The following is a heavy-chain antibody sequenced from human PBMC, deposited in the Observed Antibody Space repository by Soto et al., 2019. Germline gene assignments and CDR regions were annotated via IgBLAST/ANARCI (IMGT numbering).Heavy chain of an antibody. CDR2: ISSSGTID. J-gene: IGHJ6*03. Sequence: QVQLVESGGGLVKPGGSLRLSCVASGFTLSDYYMSWIRQAPGKGPEWVSYISSSGTIDNYADSVKGRFTISRDNAKNSLFPQMNGLRAEDTAVYYCARRTMGNYYYMDVWGKGTTVTVSS. CDR3: ARRTMGNYYYMDV. CDR1: GFTLSDYY. V-gene: IGHV3-11*01. D-gene: IGHD3-10*01.